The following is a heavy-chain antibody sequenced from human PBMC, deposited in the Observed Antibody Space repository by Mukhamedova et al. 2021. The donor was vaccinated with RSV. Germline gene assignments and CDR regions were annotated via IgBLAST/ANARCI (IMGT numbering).Heavy chain of an antibody. J-gene: IGHJ4*02. Sequence: QAPGKGLEWVSVIYSGDTKTYHADSVKGRFTISRDNSKNTLYLQMNSLRAEDTADYYCAKLTTSDSSGYVDCWGQGTLVTVSS. V-gene: IGHV3-23*03. D-gene: IGHD3-22*01. CDR2: IYSGDTKT. CDR3: AKLTTSDSSGYVDC.